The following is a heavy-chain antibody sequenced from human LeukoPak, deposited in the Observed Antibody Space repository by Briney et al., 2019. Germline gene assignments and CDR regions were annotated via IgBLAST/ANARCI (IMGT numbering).Heavy chain of an antibody. Sequence: PGGSLRLSCAASGFTFSSYAMHWVRQAPGKGLEWVAVISYDGSNKYYAGSVKGRLTISRDNSQNTLYVQMSSLRPEDTAVYYCVREVTSGSFDYWGQGTLVTVSS. V-gene: IGHV3-30-3*01. D-gene: IGHD1-26*01. CDR2: ISYDGSNK. J-gene: IGHJ4*02. CDR3: VREVTSGSFDY. CDR1: GFTFSSYA.